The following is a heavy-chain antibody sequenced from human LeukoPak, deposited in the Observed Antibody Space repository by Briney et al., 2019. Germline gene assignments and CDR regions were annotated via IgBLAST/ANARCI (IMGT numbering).Heavy chain of an antibody. J-gene: IGHJ4*02. V-gene: IGHV3-7*01. Sequence: PGGSLRLSCAASGFTFSSYWMSWVRQAPGKGLEWVASIKQDGSEKYYVDSVKGRFTISRDNAKNSLYLQMNSLRAEDTAVYYCAREGVAALFDYWGQGTLVTVSS. CDR1: GFTFSSYW. CDR3: AREGVAALFDY. CDR2: IKQDGSEK. D-gene: IGHD6-13*01.